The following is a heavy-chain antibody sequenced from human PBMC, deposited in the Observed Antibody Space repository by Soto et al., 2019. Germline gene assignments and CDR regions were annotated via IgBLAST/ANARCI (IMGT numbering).Heavy chain of an antibody. J-gene: IGHJ6*02. Sequence: SETLSLTCTVSGCSISSSSYYWGWIRQPPGKGLEWIGSIYYSGSTNYNPSLKSRATISVDTSKNQFSLKLSSVTAADTAVYYCARVPGIAAAGTREEGGYYYGMDVWGQGTTVTVSS. CDR1: GCSISSSSYY. V-gene: IGHV4-39*01. CDR2: IYYSGST. D-gene: IGHD6-13*01. CDR3: ARVPGIAAAGTREEGGYYYGMDV.